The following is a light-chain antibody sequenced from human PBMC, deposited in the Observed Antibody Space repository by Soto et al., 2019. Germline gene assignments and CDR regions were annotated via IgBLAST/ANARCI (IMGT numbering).Light chain of an antibody. CDR1: QTISSH. J-gene: IGKJ1*01. Sequence: DIQMTQSPSSLSASVGDRVIITCRASQTISSHLNWYQQKPGKAPNLLIYDASSLESGVPSRFSGSGSGTEFTLTISSLQPDDFATYYCQQYNSYSLWTFGQGTKVDIK. CDR3: QQYNSYSLWT. V-gene: IGKV1-5*01. CDR2: DAS.